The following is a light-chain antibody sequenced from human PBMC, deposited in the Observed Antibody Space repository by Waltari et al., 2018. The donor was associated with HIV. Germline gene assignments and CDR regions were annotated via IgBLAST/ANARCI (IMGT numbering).Light chain of an antibody. V-gene: IGLV1-44*01. J-gene: IGLJ3*02. Sequence: QSVLPQPPSASGTPGQRVTISSSGSSANIGSNTVNWYQQLPGTAPKLLISSNNQRPSGVPDRFSGSKSGTSASLAISGLQSEDEARYYCAAWDDRLNLWVFGGGTKLTVL. CDR3: AAWDDRLNLWV. CDR1: SANIGSNT. CDR2: SNN.